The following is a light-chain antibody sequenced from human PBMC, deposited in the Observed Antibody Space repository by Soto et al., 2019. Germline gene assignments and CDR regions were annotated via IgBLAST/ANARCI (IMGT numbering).Light chain of an antibody. Sequence: DIQVTQSPSSLSASAGDRVTISCRASQSINTYLNWYRQKPGEAPKLLIYTASNLQSGVPSRFSGSGSGTDFTLTISSLQPEDFATYYCQQLNSYPRLTFGGGTKVDIK. V-gene: IGKV1-39*01. CDR2: TAS. CDR1: QSINTY. J-gene: IGKJ4*01. CDR3: QQLNSYPRLT.